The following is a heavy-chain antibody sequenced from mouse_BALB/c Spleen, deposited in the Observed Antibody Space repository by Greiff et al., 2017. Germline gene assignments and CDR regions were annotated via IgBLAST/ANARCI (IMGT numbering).Heavy chain of an antibody. CDR3: ARGGGYYYAMDY. J-gene: IGHJ4*01. CDR1: GFSLTSYG. Sequence: VKLVESGPGLVQPSQSLSITCTVSGFSLTSYGVHWVRQSPGKGLEWLGVIWSGGSTDYNAAFISRLSISKDNSKSQVFFKMNSLQANDTAIYYCARGGGYYYAMDYWGQGTSVTVSS. CDR2: IWSGGST. D-gene: IGHD2-2*01. V-gene: IGHV2-2*02.